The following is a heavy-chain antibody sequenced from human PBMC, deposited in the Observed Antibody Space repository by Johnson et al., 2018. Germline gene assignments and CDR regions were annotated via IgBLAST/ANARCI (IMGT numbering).Heavy chain of an antibody. J-gene: IGHJ3*02. Sequence: EVQLLESGGGVVQPGRSLRLSCAASGFTFSSYAMSWVRQAPGKGLEWVSALSGSGGSTYYADSVTGRFTISRDTSKNTLYLQMNSLRAEDTAVHYCAKYHDYGEGIDAFDIWGQGTMVTVSS. D-gene: IGHD4-17*01. CDR2: LSGSGGST. CDR1: GFTFSSYA. CDR3: AKYHDYGEGIDAFDI. V-gene: IGHV3-23*01.